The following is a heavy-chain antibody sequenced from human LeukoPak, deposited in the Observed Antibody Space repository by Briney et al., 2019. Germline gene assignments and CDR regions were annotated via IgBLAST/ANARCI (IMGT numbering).Heavy chain of an antibody. D-gene: IGHD1-26*01. CDR1: GFTFTNYG. CDR3: AKDKGGARIYFDS. Sequence: GGSLRLSCAVSGFTFTNYGMLWVRQAPGKGLEWVAFIRYDGSNNYYADSVKGRFTISRDISKNTLFLQMNSLRPEDTAVYYCAKDKGGARIYFDSWGQGTLVSVCS. CDR2: IRYDGSNN. V-gene: IGHV3-30*02. J-gene: IGHJ4*02.